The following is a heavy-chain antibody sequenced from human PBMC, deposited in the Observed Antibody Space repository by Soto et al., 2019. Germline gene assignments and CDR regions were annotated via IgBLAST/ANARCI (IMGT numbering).Heavy chain of an antibody. J-gene: IGHJ3*02. Sequence: PGGSLRLSCAASGFTFSSYAMHWVRQAPGKGLEWVAVISYDGSNKYYADSVKGRFTISRDNSKNTLYLQMNSLRAEDTAVYYCARVIYYGGNSRGDAFDIWGQGTMVTVSS. CDR1: GFTFSSYA. CDR3: ARVIYYGGNSRGDAFDI. CDR2: ISYDGSNK. V-gene: IGHV3-30-3*01. D-gene: IGHD2-21*02.